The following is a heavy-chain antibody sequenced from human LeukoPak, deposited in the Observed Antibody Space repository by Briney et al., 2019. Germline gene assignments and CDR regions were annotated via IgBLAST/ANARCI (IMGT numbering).Heavy chain of an antibody. CDR1: GGSINSSNW. CDR2: IFRSGET. D-gene: IGHD4-17*01. J-gene: IGHJ5*02. Sequence: SETLSLTCTIFGGSINSSNWWNWVRQSPGKGLEWIGEIFRSGETNYNSSLKSRLTISVDRTKNQFSLRLNSVTAADTAVYYCARGRHGDFGNWFDPWGQGTPVIVAS. V-gene: IGHV4-4*02. CDR3: ARGRHGDFGNWFDP.